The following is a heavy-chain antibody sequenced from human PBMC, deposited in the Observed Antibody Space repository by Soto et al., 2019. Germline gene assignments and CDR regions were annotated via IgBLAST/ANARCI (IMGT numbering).Heavy chain of an antibody. D-gene: IGHD2-2*01. CDR2: IWYDGSNK. Sequence: PGGSLRLSCAASGFTFSSYGMHWVRQAPGKGLEWVAVIWYDGSNKYYADSVKGRFTISRDNYKNTLYLQMNSLRAEDTAVYYWARAHTRYQLLYNWFDPWGQGTLVTVSS. J-gene: IGHJ5*02. V-gene: IGHV3-33*01. CDR3: ARAHTRYQLLYNWFDP. CDR1: GFTFSSYG.